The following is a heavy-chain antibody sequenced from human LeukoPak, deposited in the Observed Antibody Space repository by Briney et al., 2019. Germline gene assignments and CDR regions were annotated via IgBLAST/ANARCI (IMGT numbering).Heavy chain of an antibody. V-gene: IGHV4-39*01. D-gene: IGHD2-21*02. J-gene: IGHJ4*02. CDR3: ARHLFRDWTIDY. CDR2: IYYSGSI. CDR1: GGSISSSSYY. Sequence: SETLSLTCTVSGGSISSSSYYWGWIRQPPGKGLEWIGSIYYSGSIYYNPSPSLKSRVTISLDTSKHQFSLKLSSVTAADTAVYYCARHLFRDWTIDYWGQGTLVTVSS.